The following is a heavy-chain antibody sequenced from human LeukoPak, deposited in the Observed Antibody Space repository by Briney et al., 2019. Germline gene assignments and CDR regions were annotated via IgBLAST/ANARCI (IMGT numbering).Heavy chain of an antibody. CDR3: ARARSSYGYGDAFDI. D-gene: IGHD5-18*01. V-gene: IGHV4-59*01. CDR1: GGSISSYY. J-gene: IGHJ3*02. CDR2: IYYSGST. Sequence: SETLSLTCTVSGGSISSYYWSWIRQPPGKGLAWIGYIYYSGSTNYNPSLKSRVTISVDTSKHQFSLKLSSVTAADTAVYYCARARSSYGYGDAFDIWGQGTMVTVSS.